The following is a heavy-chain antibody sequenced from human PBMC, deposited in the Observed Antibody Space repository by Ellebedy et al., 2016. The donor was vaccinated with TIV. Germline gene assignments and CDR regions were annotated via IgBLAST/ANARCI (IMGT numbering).Heavy chain of an antibody. D-gene: IGHD2-2*01. CDR2: ISNTGSRT. J-gene: IGHJ4*02. V-gene: IGHV3-23*01. CDR3: AKGRGGGSDSSTPRYYFDS. CDR1: GFTFSSYA. Sequence: GESLKISCAASGFTFSSYAMSWVRQAPGKGLEWVSTISNTGSRTYYADSVEGRFIISRENSKKTLYLQMNSLRAEDTAVYYCAKGRGGGSDSSTPRYYFDSWGLGTLVSVSS.